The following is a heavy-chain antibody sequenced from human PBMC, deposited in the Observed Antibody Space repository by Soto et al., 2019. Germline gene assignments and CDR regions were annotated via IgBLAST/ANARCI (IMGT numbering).Heavy chain of an antibody. Sequence: SETLSLTCTVSGGSISGYYWSWIRQPPGKGLEWIGYVHYSGSTNYNPSLKSRVTISVDTSKNQFSLKLSSVTAADTAVYYGASWPAMVTNKFDDWGQGTLVTVSS. V-gene: IGHV4-59*01. D-gene: IGHD5-18*01. CDR3: ASWPAMVTNKFDD. J-gene: IGHJ4*02. CDR2: VHYSGST. CDR1: GGSISGYY.